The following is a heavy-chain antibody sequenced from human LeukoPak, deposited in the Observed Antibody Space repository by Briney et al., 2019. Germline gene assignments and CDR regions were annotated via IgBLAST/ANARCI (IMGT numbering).Heavy chain of an antibody. J-gene: IGHJ6*03. CDR1: GFTFSSYE. D-gene: IGHD4-23*01. Sequence: QAGGSLRLSCAASGFTFSSYEMNWVRQAPGKGLEWVSALSDGGDRTYYADSVKGRFTISRDNSKNTLYVQMNSLRAEDTAVYYCAKGGGYYGGNVGYYYYYMDVWGKGTTVTISS. V-gene: IGHV3-23*01. CDR2: LSDGGDRT. CDR3: AKGGGYYGGNVGYYYYYMDV.